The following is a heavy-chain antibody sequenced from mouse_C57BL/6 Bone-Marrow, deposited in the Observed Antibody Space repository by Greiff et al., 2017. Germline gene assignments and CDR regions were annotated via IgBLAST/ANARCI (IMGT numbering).Heavy chain of an antibody. Sequence: VQVVESGAELVKPGASVKISCKASGYAFSSYWMNWVKQRPGKGLEWIGQIYPGDGDTNYNGKFKGKATLTADKSSSTAYMQLSRLTSEDSAVYFCARGITTLSGDYWGQGTTLTVSS. CDR2: IYPGDGDT. CDR1: GYAFSSYW. D-gene: IGHD1-1*01. J-gene: IGHJ2*01. CDR3: ARGITTLSGDY. V-gene: IGHV1-80*01.